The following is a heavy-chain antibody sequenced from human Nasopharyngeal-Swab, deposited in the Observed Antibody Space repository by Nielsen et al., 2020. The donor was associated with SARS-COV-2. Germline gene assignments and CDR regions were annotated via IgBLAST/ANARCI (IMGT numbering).Heavy chain of an antibody. V-gene: IGHV4-39*07. CDR2: IYYSGST. Sequence: SETLSLTCTVSGGSISSSSYYWGWIRQPPGKGLEWIGSIYYSGSTNYNPSLKSRVTISVDTSKNQFSLKLSSVTAADTAVYYCASNNRGYGSGSYPTAYGMDVWGQGTTVTVSS. CDR1: GGSISSSSYY. J-gene: IGHJ6*02. CDR3: ASNNRGYGSGSYPTAYGMDV. D-gene: IGHD3-10*01.